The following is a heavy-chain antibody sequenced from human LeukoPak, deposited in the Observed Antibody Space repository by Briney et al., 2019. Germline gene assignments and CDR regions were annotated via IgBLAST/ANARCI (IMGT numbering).Heavy chain of an antibody. CDR2: IKQAGSEQ. CDR3: ARDHGGVFCFDP. Sequence: PGGSLRLSCAASGFTFRSYSMSCVRRSPGKRLEWVANIKQAGSEQYYVDSVKGRFTISRDNAKNSLYLQMNSLRAEDTAVCYCARDHGGVFCFDPWGEGTLVTVSS. J-gene: IGHJ5*02. V-gene: IGHV3-7*01. CDR1: GFTFRSYS. D-gene: IGHD4-23*01.